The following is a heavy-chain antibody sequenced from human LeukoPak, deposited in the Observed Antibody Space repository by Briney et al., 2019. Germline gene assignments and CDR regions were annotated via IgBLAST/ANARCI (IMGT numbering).Heavy chain of an antibody. J-gene: IGHJ4*02. V-gene: IGHV4-59*08. Sequence: SETLSLTGTVSGASIKSHFWSSIRQPPGKGLEWVGSIYYTGSSNYNPSLESRVTISVDTSKNQFSLKLSSVTAADTAVYYCARGRYYVDYWGQGTLVTVSS. CDR3: ARGRYYVDY. CDR2: IYYTGSS. CDR1: GASIKSHF.